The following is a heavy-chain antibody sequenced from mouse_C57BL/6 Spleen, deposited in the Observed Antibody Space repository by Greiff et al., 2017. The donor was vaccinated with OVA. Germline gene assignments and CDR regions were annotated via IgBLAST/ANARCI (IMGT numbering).Heavy chain of an antibody. Sequence: DVKLQESGPGLVKPSQSLSLTCSVTGYSITSGYYWNWIRQFPGNKLEWMGYISYDGSNNYNPSLKNRISITRDTAKNQFFLKLNSVTTEDTATYYCAREIYYDYDGGFDYWGQGTTLTVSS. CDR2: ISYDGSN. V-gene: IGHV3-6*01. J-gene: IGHJ2*01. CDR1: GYSITSGYY. D-gene: IGHD2-4*01. CDR3: AREIYYDYDGGFDY.